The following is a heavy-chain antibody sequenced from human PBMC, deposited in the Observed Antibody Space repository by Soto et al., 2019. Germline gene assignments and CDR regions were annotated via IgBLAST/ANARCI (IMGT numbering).Heavy chain of an antibody. CDR1: GASMASGGYY. CDR2: IYFTGST. J-gene: IGHJ6*02. D-gene: IGHD4-4*01. V-gene: IGHV4-31*03. Sequence: SETLSLTCTVSGASMASGGYYWGWIRQHPVKGLEWIGHIYFTGSTYYNPSLKSRLSISLDTSKNQFSLKLSSVTAADTAVYYCVLSNYAYYYGMDVWGQGTTVTVSS. CDR3: VLSNYAYYYGMDV.